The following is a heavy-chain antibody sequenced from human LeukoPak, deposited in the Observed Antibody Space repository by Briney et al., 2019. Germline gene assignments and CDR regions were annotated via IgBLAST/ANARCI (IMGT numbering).Heavy chain of an antibody. D-gene: IGHD6-13*01. CDR3: ARDSYSSSWYGSPPYHAFDI. CDR2: ISSSSSTI. V-gene: IGHV3-48*01. Sequence: PGGSLRLSCAASGFTFNNYNMNWVRQAPGKGLEWVSYISSSSSTIYYADSVKGRFTISRDNAKNSLYLQMNSLRAEDTAVYYCARDSYSSSWYGSPPYHAFDIWGQGTKVTVSS. CDR1: GFTFNNYN. J-gene: IGHJ3*02.